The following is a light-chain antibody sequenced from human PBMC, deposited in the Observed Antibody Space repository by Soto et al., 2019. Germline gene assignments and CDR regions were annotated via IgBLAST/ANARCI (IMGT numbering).Light chain of an antibody. CDR1: QSVSSSY. V-gene: IGKV3-20*01. J-gene: IGKJ5*01. Sequence: ELVLTQSPGTLSLSPGERATLSCSASQSVSSSYLAWYQQKPGQAPRLLIYGASSRATGIPDRFSGSGSGTDFTLTISRLEPEDFAVYYCQQYGSSPSITFGQGTRLEIK. CDR2: GAS. CDR3: QQYGSSPSIT.